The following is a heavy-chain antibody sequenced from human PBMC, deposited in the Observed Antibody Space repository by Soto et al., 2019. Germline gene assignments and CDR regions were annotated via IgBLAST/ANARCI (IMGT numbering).Heavy chain of an antibody. D-gene: IGHD2-15*01. V-gene: IGHV1-8*01. Sequence: ASVKVSCKASGYTFTSYELNRVRQATGRGLEWMGWMNPNSGNTGYAQEFQGRVTMTRNTSISTAYMELSSLRSEDTAVYYCARSAPGYCSGGSCYPYWGQGTLVTVSS. CDR1: GYTFTSYE. CDR3: ARSAPGYCSGGSCYPY. J-gene: IGHJ4*02. CDR2: MNPNSGNT.